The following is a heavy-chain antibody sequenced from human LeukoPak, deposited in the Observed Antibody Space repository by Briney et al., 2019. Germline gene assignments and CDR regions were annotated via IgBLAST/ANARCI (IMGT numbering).Heavy chain of an antibody. Sequence: GGSLRLSCAASGFTFSSYAMSWVRQAPGKGLEWVSAISGSGGSIYYADSVKGRFTISRDNSKNTLYLQMNSLRAEDTAVYYCAKARGGIAAAGIADYWGQGTLVTVSS. CDR1: GFTFSSYA. V-gene: IGHV3-23*01. CDR3: AKARGGIAAAGIADY. J-gene: IGHJ4*02. D-gene: IGHD6-13*01. CDR2: ISGSGGSI.